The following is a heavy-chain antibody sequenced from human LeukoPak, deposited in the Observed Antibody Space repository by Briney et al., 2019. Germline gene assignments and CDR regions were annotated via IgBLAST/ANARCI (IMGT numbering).Heavy chain of an antibody. J-gene: IGHJ4*02. CDR2: INSDGSST. Sequence: GGSLRLSCAASGFTFSSYWMHWVRQAPGKGLVWVSRINSDGSSTFYADSVEGRFTTSRDNAENTVYLQMNSLRADDTAVYYCARIPGGSGSQYDYWGQGTLAIVSS. CDR3: ARIPGGSGSQYDY. V-gene: IGHV3-74*01. CDR1: GFTFSSYW. D-gene: IGHD3-10*01.